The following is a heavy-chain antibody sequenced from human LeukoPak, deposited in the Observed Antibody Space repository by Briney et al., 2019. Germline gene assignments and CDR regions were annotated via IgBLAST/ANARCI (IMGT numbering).Heavy chain of an antibody. D-gene: IGHD6-19*01. J-gene: IGHJ4*02. CDR1: GFTFSNYS. CDR3: ARVYRVAVAGTVSNPADY. Sequence: PGGSLRLSCAASGFTFSNYSMKWVRRAPGKGLEWVSSITTTSRYMYYADSVKGRFTISRDNAKKLLHLQMNSLRAEDTAVYYCARVYRVAVAGTVSNPADYWGQGTLVTVSS. V-gene: IGHV3-21*01. CDR2: ITTTSRYM.